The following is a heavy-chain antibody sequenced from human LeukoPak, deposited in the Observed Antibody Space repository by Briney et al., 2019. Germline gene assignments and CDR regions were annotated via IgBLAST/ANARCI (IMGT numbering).Heavy chain of an antibody. Sequence: GGSLRLSCAASGFTFSTYGMHWVRQASGKGLEWVAAISFDGSNKYYADSVKGRFTISRDNSKNTLYLQMSSLRAEDTAMYYCARQGTEWNFDYWGQGTLVTVSS. CDR2: ISFDGSNK. V-gene: IGHV3-30*19. CDR1: GFTFSTYG. D-gene: IGHD3-3*01. J-gene: IGHJ4*02. CDR3: ARQGTEWNFDY.